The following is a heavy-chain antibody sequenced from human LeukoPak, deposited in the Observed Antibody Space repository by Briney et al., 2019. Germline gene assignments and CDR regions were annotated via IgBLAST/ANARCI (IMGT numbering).Heavy chain of an antibody. CDR2: IWNAGTNT. Sequence: PGGSLRLSCAASGFSFSTYGMHWVRQAPGKGLEWVALIWNAGTNTYYADSVKGRFTISRDNSKNTLYLQMNSLRAEDTAVYYCVGDTPPGGDYYLDYWGQGTLVIASS. CDR1: GFSFSTYG. V-gene: IGHV3-33*01. D-gene: IGHD1-14*01. CDR3: VGDTPPGGDYYLDY. J-gene: IGHJ4*02.